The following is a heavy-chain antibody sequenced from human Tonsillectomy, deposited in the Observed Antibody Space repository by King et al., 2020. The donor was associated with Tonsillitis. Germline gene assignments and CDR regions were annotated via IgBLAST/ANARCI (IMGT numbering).Heavy chain of an antibody. J-gene: IGHJ5*02. V-gene: IGHV3-48*03. CDR2: ISSNGSTI. CDR3: ARVSDP. Sequence: QLVESGGGLVQPGGSLRLSCAASGFTFSSYEMNWVRQAPGRGLEWVSYISSNGSTIYYADSVKGRFTISRDNAKTSLYLQMNSLRAEDTAVYYCARVSDPWGQGTLVTVSS. CDR1: GFTFSSYE.